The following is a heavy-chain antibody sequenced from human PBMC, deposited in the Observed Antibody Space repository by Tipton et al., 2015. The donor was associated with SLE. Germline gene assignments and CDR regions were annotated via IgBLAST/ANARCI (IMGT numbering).Heavy chain of an antibody. CDR3: ARKGNTYGRSFDF. J-gene: IGHJ4*02. D-gene: IGHD1/OR15-1a*01. CDR1: GGSMNYRY. Sequence: TLSLTCTVSGGSMNYRYWSWIRQPPGKGLEWIGYIYYSGSTIYNPSLKSRVAISTDPSKNQFSLTLNSLTPEDTAVYYCARKGNTYGRSFDFWGLGTMVMVS. CDR2: IYYSGST. V-gene: IGHV4-59*11.